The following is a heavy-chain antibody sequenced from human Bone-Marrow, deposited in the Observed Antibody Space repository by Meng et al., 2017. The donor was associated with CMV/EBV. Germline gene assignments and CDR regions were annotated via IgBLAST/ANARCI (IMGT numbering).Heavy chain of an antibody. Sequence: SETLSLTCTVSGGSISSGDYYWSWIRQPPGKGLEWIGEINHSGSTNYNPSLKSRVTISVDTSKNQFSLKLSSVTAADTAVYYCARLWSGYYRAFFGYWGQGTLVTVSS. J-gene: IGHJ4*02. V-gene: IGHV4-39*07. D-gene: IGHD3-3*01. CDR2: INHSGST. CDR1: GGSISSGDYY. CDR3: ARLWSGYYRAFFGY.